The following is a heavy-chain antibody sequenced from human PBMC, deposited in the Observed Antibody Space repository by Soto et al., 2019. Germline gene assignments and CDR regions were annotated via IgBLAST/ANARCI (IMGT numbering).Heavy chain of an antibody. CDR2: ISVAAGDT. J-gene: IGHJ4*02. D-gene: IGHD2-15*01. V-gene: IGHV1-3*01. CDR3: ARDVAGSAVDY. Sequence: QVQLVQSGPELKKPGASVKISCKASGYKFTNYAMHWVRQAPGERFEWMGWISVAAGDTKYSQKFDGRVTLERNTSANTVYMELSGLRSDETAIYYCARDVAGSAVDYWGQGTRVTVSS. CDR1: GYKFTNYA.